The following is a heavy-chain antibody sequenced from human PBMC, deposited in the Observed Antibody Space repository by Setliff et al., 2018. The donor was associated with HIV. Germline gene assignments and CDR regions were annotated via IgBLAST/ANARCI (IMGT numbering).Heavy chain of an antibody. CDR1: GGSISSHY. CDR3: ARGLSSPFAAGL. CDR2: ISYTGGT. J-gene: IGHJ4*02. V-gene: IGHV4-59*11. Sequence: PSETLSLTCTVSGGSISSHYWGWLRRPPGKGLGWIGSISYTGGTNHNPSLQSRVTMSIDTSKDQFSLKLSSLTSADTAVYYCARGLSSPFAAGLWGQGTLVTVSS. D-gene: IGHD6-13*01.